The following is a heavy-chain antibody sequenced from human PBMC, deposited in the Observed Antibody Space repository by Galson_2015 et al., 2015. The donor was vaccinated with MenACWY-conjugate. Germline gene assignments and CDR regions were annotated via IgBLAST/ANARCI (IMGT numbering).Heavy chain of an antibody. V-gene: IGHV4-34*01. CDR2: INHSGST. CDR1: GGSFSGYY. D-gene: IGHD3-22*01. CDR3: ARQGPPTYYYDSSGYYFDY. J-gene: IGHJ4*02. Sequence: SETLSLTCAVYGGSFSGYYWSWIRQPPGKGLEWIGEINHSGSTNYNPSLKSRVTISVDTSKNQFSLKLSSVTAADTAVYYCARQGPPTYYYDSSGYYFDYWGQGTLVTVSS.